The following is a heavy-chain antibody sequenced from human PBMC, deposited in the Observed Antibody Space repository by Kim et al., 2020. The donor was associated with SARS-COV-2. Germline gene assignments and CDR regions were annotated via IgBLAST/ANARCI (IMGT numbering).Heavy chain of an antibody. J-gene: IGHJ4*02. CDR1: GFTFSSYS. CDR2: ISSSSSYI. D-gene: IGHD3-9*01. Sequence: GGSLRLSCAASGFTFSSYSMNWVRQAPGKGLEWVSSISSSSSYIYYADSVKGRFTISRDNAKNSLYLQMNSLRAEDTAVYYCARDVEYYDILTGYYKPYYFDYWDQGTLVTVSS. CDR3: ARDVEYYDILTGYYKPYYFDY. V-gene: IGHV3-21*01.